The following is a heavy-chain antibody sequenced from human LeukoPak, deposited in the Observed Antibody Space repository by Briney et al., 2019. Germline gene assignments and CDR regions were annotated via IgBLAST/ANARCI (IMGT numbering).Heavy chain of an antibody. CDR3: ARSTGYTLYY. J-gene: IGHJ4*02. V-gene: IGHV3-64*01. Sequence: GGSLRLSCAASGFTFSSYAMHWVRQAPGKGLEYVSAISSNGGSTYYANSVKGRFTISRDNSKNTLYLQMGSLRAEDMAVYYCARSTGYTLYYWGQGTLVTVSS. D-gene: IGHD5-18*01. CDR2: ISSNGGST. CDR1: GFTFSSYA.